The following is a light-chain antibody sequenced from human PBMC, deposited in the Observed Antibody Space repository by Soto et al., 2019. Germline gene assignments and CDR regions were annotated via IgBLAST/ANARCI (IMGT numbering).Light chain of an antibody. J-gene: IGKJ5*01. Sequence: EIVLTQSPATLSLSPGEGATLSCRASQSVGSFLAWYQQKPGQAPRLLIYDTSIRATGIPARFSGSGSGTDFTLTISSLEPEDFAVYYCQQRNSWPPTFTFGQGTRLEIK. V-gene: IGKV3-11*01. CDR2: DTS. CDR1: QSVGSF. CDR3: QQRNSWPPTFT.